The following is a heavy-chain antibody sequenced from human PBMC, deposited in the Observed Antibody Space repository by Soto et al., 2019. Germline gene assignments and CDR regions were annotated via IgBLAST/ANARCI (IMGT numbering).Heavy chain of an antibody. CDR1: GGSISSGDYY. J-gene: IGHJ4*02. CDR3: ASSQMAPTGPYFDF. V-gene: IGHV4-31*03. Sequence: PSETLSLTCNVSGGSISSGDYYWSWIRQHPGKGLEWIGYIYYCGTTYYNPSLKSRLIISLDTSKNQFSLRLSSATAADTAVYYCASSQMAPTGPYFDFWGQGTLVTVSS. CDR2: IYYCGTT. D-gene: IGHD2-8*01.